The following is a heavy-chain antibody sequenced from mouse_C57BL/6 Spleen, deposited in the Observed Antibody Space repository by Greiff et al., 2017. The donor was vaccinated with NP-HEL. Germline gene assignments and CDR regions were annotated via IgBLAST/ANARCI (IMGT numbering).Heavy chain of an antibody. J-gene: IGHJ3*01. Sequence: VQLQQPGAELVKPGASVKLSCKASGYTFTSYWMQWVKQRPGQGLEWIGEIDPSDSYTNYNQKFKGKATLTVDTSSSTAYMQLSSLTSEDSAVYYSARPYYSISHSYWGQGTLVSVSA. D-gene: IGHD2-5*01. CDR3: ARPYYSISHSY. CDR1: GYTFTSYW. CDR2: IDPSDSYT. V-gene: IGHV1-50*01.